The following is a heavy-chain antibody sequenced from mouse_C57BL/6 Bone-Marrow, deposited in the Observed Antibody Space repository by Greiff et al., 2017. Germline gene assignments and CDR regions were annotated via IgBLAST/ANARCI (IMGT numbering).Heavy chain of an antibody. CDR2: IFPGSGST. J-gene: IGHJ3*01. V-gene: IGHV1-75*01. CDR1: GYTFTDYY. D-gene: IGHD2-1*01. CDR3: AILDGNYDWLSY. Sequence: VQLQQSGPELAKPGASVKISCKASGYTFTDYYINWVKQRPGKGLEWSGWIFPGSGSTYYNEKFKVKATLTVDKSSRTAYMLLRSLTTENSTVYFCAILDGNYDWLSYWGQGTLVTDSA.